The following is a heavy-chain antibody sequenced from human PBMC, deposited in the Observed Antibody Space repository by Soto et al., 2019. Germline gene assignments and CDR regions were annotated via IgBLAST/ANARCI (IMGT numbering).Heavy chain of an antibody. CDR2: INPNSGGT. CDR3: AKGMYSSSPADAGCFDH. V-gene: IGHV1-2*02. CDR1: GYTFTGYY. D-gene: IGHD4-4*01. J-gene: IGHJ4*02. Sequence: ASVKVSCKASGYTFTGYYMHWVRQAPGQGLEWMGWINPNSGGTNYAQKFQGRVTMTRDTSIRTAYMELSRLRAEDTAVYYCAKGMYSSSPADAGCFDHWGQGALVTVSS.